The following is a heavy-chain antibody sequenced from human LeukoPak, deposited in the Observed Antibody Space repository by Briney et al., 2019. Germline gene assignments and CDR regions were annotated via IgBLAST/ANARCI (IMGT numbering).Heavy chain of an antibody. V-gene: IGHV3-23*01. D-gene: IGHD1-26*01. J-gene: IGHJ4*02. CDR3: AKGFRSGSYYGKYYFDY. CDR1: GFTFSTYS. Sequence: GGSLRLSCAASGFTFSTYSMNWVRQAPGKGLEWVSAISGSGGSTYYADSVKGRFTISRDNSKNTLYLQMNSLRAEDTAVYYCAKGFRSGSYYGKYYFDYWGQGTLVTVSS. CDR2: ISGSGGST.